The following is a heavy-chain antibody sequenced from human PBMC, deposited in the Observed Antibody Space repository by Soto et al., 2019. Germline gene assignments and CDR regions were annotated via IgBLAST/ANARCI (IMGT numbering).Heavy chain of an antibody. D-gene: IGHD3-10*01. CDR1: GGSISSGGYY. Sequence: SETLSLTCTVSGGSISSGGYYWSWIRQHPGKGLEWIGYIYYSGSTYYNPSLKSRVTISVDTSKNQFSLKLSSVTAADTAVYYCARERIWITMVRGSNYYYYYGMDVWGQGTTVTVSS. J-gene: IGHJ6*02. CDR2: IYYSGST. CDR3: ARERIWITMVRGSNYYYYYGMDV. V-gene: IGHV4-31*03.